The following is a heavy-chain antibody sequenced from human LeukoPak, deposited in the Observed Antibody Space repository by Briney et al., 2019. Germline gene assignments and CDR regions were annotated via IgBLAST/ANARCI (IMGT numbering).Heavy chain of an antibody. D-gene: IGHD5-24*01. V-gene: IGHV3-7*04. CDR2: IKQDGSEK. J-gene: IGHJ4*02. CDR3: ARPGAGYNWGRFDF. Sequence: GGSLRLSCAASGFTFSSYWMSWVRQAPGKGLEWVANIKQDGSEKYYVDSVKGRFTISRDNAKNSLYLQMNSLRAEDTAVYYCARPGAGYNWGRFDFWGQGTLVTVSS. CDR1: GFTFSSYW.